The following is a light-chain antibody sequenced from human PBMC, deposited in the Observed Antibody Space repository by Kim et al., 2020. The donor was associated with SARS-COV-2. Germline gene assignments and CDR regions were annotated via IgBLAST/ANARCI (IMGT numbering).Light chain of an antibody. Sequence: DIQLTQSPSVLSAYVGDRVTITCRASQGIANSLAWYYQKPGKAPRLLIYAASTLQSGVPSRFSGSGSGTEFTLTISSLQPEDFVTYYCQQFYSYPLTFAQGTRLEIK. CDR2: AAS. CDR1: QGIANS. CDR3: QQFYSYPLT. J-gene: IGKJ5*01. V-gene: IGKV1-9*01.